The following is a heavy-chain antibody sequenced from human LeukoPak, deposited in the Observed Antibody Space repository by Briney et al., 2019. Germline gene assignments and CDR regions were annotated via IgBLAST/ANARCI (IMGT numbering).Heavy chain of an antibody. D-gene: IGHD4-11*01. CDR2: IYSGGDI. CDR3: ARGGTTVTTFDY. Sequence: GGSLRLSCAASGFTFSSYSMNWVRQAPGKGLEWVSIIYSGGDIHYADSVKGRFTISRDNSKNTLHLQMNSLRAEDTAVYFCARGGTTVTTFDYWGQGTLVTVSS. V-gene: IGHV3-53*01. J-gene: IGHJ4*02. CDR1: GFTFSSYS.